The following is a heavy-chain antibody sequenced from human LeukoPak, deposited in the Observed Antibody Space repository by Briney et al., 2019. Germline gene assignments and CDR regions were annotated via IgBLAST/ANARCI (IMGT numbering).Heavy chain of an antibody. Sequence: GGSLRLSCAASGFTFNNYGMSWVRQAPGKGLEWVSVIYSGGSTYYADSVKGRFTISRDNSKNTLYLQMNSLRAEDTAVYYCARDNYDSSGYYPFDYWGQGTLVIVSS. V-gene: IGHV3-53*01. CDR3: ARDNYDSSGYYPFDY. CDR2: IYSGGST. D-gene: IGHD3-22*01. CDR1: GFTFNNYG. J-gene: IGHJ4*02.